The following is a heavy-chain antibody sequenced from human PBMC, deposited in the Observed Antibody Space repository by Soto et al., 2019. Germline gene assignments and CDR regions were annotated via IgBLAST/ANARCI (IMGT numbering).Heavy chain of an antibody. V-gene: IGHV1-69*12. CDR2: IVPIVDTS. Sequence: QVQLVQSGAMVRQPASSVKVSCKTSGGTFSSYAISWVRQAPGQGLEWMGGIVPIVDTSTYAQKFQGRVTITADESTSTVYMELSSLRSDDTAVYYCVRVVAIPGYPDNWGQGTLVTVSS. CDR3: VRVVAIPGYPDN. J-gene: IGHJ4*02. CDR1: GGTFSSYA. D-gene: IGHD5-12*01.